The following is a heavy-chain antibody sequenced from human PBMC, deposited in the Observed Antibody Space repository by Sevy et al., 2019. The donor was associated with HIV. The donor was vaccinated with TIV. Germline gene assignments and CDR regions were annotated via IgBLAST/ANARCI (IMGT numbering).Heavy chain of an antibody. V-gene: IGHV3-48*03. CDR3: ARDRQGITVAGTATDY. D-gene: IGHD6-19*01. CDR1: GFTFSSYE. J-gene: IGHJ4*02. Sequence: GGSLRLSCTASGFTFSSYEMNWVRQAPGKGLEWVSYITLSGSTIYYADSVKGRFTISRDNAKNSLYLQMNSLRAEDTAVYYCARDRQGITVAGTATDYWGQGTLVTVSS. CDR2: ITLSGSTI.